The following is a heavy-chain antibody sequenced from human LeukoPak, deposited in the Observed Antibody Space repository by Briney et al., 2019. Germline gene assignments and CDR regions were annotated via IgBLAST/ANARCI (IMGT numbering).Heavy chain of an antibody. Sequence: GVSVKVSCKASGYTFTNYGISWVRQAPGQGLEWMGWISAYNGNTNYAQKLQGRVTMTTDTSTSTAYMELRSLRSDDTAVYYCARAPYRIAVAGTLDYWGQGTLVTVSS. CDR3: ARAPYRIAVAGTLDY. V-gene: IGHV1-18*01. D-gene: IGHD6-19*01. CDR2: ISAYNGNT. J-gene: IGHJ4*02. CDR1: GYTFTNYG.